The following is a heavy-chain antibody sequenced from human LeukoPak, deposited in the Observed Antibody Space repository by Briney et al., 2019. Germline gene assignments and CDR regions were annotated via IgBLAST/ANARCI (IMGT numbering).Heavy chain of an antibody. CDR2: ISYDGSKK. CDR3: ARDQRENDYGDFYLDS. V-gene: IGHV3-30-3*01. J-gene: IGHJ4*02. Sequence: GRSLRLSCAASGIIFSNYAMHWVRQAPGKGLEWVAVISYDGSKKYYADSIKGRFTISRDDSKNTVYLQMSSLRAEDTALYYCARDQRENDYGDFYLDSWGQGTLVTVAS. CDR1: GIIFSNYA. D-gene: IGHD4-17*01.